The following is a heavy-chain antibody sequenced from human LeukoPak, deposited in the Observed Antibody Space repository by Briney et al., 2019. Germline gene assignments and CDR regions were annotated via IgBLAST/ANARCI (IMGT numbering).Heavy chain of an antibody. CDR1: GGSISSGGYY. Sequence: PSETLSLTCTVSGGSISSGGYYWSWIRQHPGTGLEWIGYIYYSGSTYYNPSLKSRVTISVDTSKNQFSLKLSSVTAADTAVYYCARDQIGAAAGTAGGMDVWGQGTTVTVSS. J-gene: IGHJ6*02. CDR3: ARDQIGAAAGTAGGMDV. V-gene: IGHV4-31*03. CDR2: IYYSGST. D-gene: IGHD6-13*01.